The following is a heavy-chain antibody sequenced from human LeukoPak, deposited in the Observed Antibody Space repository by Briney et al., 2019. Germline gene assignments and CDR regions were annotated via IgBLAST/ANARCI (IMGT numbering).Heavy chain of an antibody. J-gene: IGHJ4*02. Sequence: GESLKISCKGSGYSFANYSIGWVRQMPGKGLEWMGIIYPRDSDTRYSPSFQGQVTISADKSISTAYLQWSSLKASDTAMYYCARPNYGSTPFDYWGQGTLVTVSS. D-gene: IGHD3-10*01. CDR3: ARPNYGSTPFDY. CDR2: IYPRDSDT. V-gene: IGHV5-51*01. CDR1: GYSFANYS.